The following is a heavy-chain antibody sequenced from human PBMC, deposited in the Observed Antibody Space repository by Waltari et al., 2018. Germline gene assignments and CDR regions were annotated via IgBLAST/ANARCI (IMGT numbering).Heavy chain of an antibody. CDR2: INTYNGDT. J-gene: IGHJ4*02. V-gene: IGHV1-18*01. Sequence: QIQLVQSGGEVKKPGASVKVSCKASGFTFTNYGFNWVRQAPGQGLEWMGGINTYNGDTNFAQKFQDRLTMTTDTSTSTAHMELRSLRSDDTAVYYCARSLRCYYDSSGYCLFDYWGQGTLVTVSS. CDR3: ARSLRCYYDSSGYCLFDY. CDR1: GFTFTNYG. D-gene: IGHD3-22*01.